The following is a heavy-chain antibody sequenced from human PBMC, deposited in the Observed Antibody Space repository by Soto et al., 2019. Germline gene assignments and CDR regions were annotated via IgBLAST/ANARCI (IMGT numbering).Heavy chain of an antibody. CDR2: IIQDGTT. D-gene: IGHD3-3*01. Sequence: EVQLLESGGGLVQPGGSLRLSCAASGFTFSSYSMGWVRQAPGRGPEWVSGIIQDGTTYYADSVKGRFTISRDNSRNSVYLQMITLRGEDTAVYYCAKDLRPDDVWDFDSWGQGTLVTVSS. CDR3: AKDLRPDDVWDFDS. CDR1: GFTFSSYS. V-gene: IGHV3-23*01. J-gene: IGHJ4*02.